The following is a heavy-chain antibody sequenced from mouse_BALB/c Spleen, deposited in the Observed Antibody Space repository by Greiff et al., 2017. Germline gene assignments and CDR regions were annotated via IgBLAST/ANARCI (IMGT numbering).Heavy chain of an antibody. CDR1: GYSITSGYY. Sequence: VQLQQSGPGLVKPSQSLSLTCSVTGYSITSGYYWNWIRQFPGNKLEWMGYISYDGSNNYNPSLKNRIPITRDTSKNQFFLKLNSVTTEDTATYCCARDVLRYFDVWGAGTTVTVSS. CDR3: ARDVLRYFDV. J-gene: IGHJ1*01. CDR2: ISYDGSN. V-gene: IGHV3-6*02.